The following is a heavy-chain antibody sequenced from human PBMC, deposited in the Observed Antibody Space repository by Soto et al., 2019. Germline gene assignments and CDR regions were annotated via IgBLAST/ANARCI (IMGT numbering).Heavy chain of an antibody. Sequence: GGSLRLSCAASGFTFSRYSLNWVRQAPGKGLEWVSSISSSSSYKYYADSVKGRFTISRDNAKDSLYLQMNSLRAEDTAVYYCARVGAVAGTDYYNGMDVWGQGT. CDR3: ARVGAVAGTDYYNGMDV. CDR1: GFTFSRYS. CDR2: ISSSSSYK. J-gene: IGHJ6*02. V-gene: IGHV3-21*01. D-gene: IGHD6-19*01.